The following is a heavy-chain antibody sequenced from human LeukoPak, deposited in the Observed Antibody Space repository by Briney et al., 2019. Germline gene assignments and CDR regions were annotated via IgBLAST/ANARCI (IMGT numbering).Heavy chain of an antibody. V-gene: IGHV4-30-2*01. CDR2: IYHSGST. Sequence: SETLSLTCAVSGGSISSGGYSWSWIRQPPGKGLEWIGYIYHSGSTYYNPSLKSRVTISVDRSKNQFSLKLSSVTAADTAVYYCARGGFYSSSWYDYWGQGTLVTVSS. J-gene: IGHJ4*02. CDR3: ARGGFYSSSWYDY. CDR1: GGSISSGGYS. D-gene: IGHD6-13*01.